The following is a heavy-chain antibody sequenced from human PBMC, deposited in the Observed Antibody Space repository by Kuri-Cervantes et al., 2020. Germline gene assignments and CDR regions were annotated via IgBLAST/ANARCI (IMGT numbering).Heavy chain of an antibody. CDR3: ARGLIDTSMVWVEYYYMDV. CDR1: GGSISGSISTYY. Sequence: SETLSLTCTVSGGSISGSISTYYWNWIRQSPGQGLEWIAYIYYTGSTNYNPSLKSRVTISVDTSKNQFSLKLSSVTDADTAVYYCARGLIDTSMVWVEYYYMDVWGKGTTVTVSS. V-gene: IGHV4-61*01. D-gene: IGHD5-18*01. CDR2: IYYTGST. J-gene: IGHJ6*03.